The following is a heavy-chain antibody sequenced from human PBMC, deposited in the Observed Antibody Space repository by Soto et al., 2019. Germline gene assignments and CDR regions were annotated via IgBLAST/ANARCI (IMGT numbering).Heavy chain of an antibody. Sequence: ASVKVSCKASGYTFTSYGISWVRQAPGQGLEWMGWISAYNGNTNYAQELQGRVTMTTDTSTSTAYMELRSLRSDDTAVYYCARDRESGYSGYDLGFDPWGQGTLVTVSS. CDR3: ARDRESGYSGYDLGFDP. CDR2: ISAYNGNT. CDR1: GYTFTSYG. V-gene: IGHV1-18*04. J-gene: IGHJ5*02. D-gene: IGHD5-12*01.